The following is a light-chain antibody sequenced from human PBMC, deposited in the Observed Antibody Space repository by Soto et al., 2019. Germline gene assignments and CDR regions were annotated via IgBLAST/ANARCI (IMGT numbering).Light chain of an antibody. V-gene: IGKV1-39*01. CDR1: QSISSY. CDR3: QHCYSTQWT. Sequence: DIQMTQSPSSLSASVGDRVTITCRASQSISSYLNWYQQKPGKAPKLLIYAASSLQSGVPSRFSGSGSGTDFSLTISSLQPEDFATYYCQHCYSTQWTFVQGTKVDIK. CDR2: AAS. J-gene: IGKJ1*01.